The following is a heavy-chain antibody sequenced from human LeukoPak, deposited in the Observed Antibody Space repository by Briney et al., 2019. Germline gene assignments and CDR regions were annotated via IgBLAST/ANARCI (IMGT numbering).Heavy chain of an antibody. CDR2: INPNSGGT. D-gene: IGHD3-22*01. CDR1: GDTLSGYY. Sequence: ASVKVSCKASGDTLSGYYIHWVRQAPGQGLEWMGWINPNSGGTKYAQKFQRRVTMTWDTSISTAYMELSRLKSDDTAIYYCARYYFDSSGYYRFDSWGQGTLVTVSS. V-gene: IGHV1-2*02. CDR3: ARYYFDSSGYYRFDS. J-gene: IGHJ4*02.